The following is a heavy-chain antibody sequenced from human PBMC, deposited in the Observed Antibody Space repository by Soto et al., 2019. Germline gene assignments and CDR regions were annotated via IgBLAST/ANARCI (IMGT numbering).Heavy chain of an antibody. V-gene: IGHV3-23*01. J-gene: IGHJ4*02. D-gene: IGHD6-6*01. Sequence: EVQLLESGAGLVQPGFTFSSYAMSWVRQAPGKGLEWVSVISGSDDSTYYADSVKGRFTISRDNSKNTLYLQMNSLRAGDTAVYYCAKGSSSPTFDYGGQEPLVPVSS. CDR2: ISGSDDST. CDR1: FTFSSYA. CDR3: AKGSSSPTFDY.